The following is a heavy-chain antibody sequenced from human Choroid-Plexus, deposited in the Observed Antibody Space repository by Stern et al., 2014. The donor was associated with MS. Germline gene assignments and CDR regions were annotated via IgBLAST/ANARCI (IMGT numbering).Heavy chain of an antibody. V-gene: IGHV3-30*18. CDR3: AKDRQYLTYFFDH. J-gene: IGHJ5*02. D-gene: IGHD2/OR15-2a*01. Sequence: VQLVESGGGVVQPGRPLRLSCVASGFTFGSCAMHWVRQAPGQGLEWVAGVSYDGSNKYYADSVKGRFTISRDHSQNTLYMQMSSLRPEDTAVYYCAKDRQYLTYFFDHWGQGSLVTVSS. CDR2: VSYDGSNK. CDR1: GFTFGSCA.